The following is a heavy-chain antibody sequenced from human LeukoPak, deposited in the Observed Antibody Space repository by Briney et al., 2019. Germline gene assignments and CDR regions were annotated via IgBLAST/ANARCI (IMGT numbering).Heavy chain of an antibody. J-gene: IGHJ4*02. CDR1: GGSISSGGYY. CDR2: IYYSGST. D-gene: IGHD3-22*01. Sequence: SETLSLTCTVSGGSISSGGYYWSWIRQHPGKGLEWIGYIYYSGSTYYNPSLKSRVTISVDTSKNQLSLKLSSVTAADTAVYYCAREVMYYYDSSGYFDYWGQGTLVTVSS. V-gene: IGHV4-31*03. CDR3: AREVMYYYDSSGYFDY.